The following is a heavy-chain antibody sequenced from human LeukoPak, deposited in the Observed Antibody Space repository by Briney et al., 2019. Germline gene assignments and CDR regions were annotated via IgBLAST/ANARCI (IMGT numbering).Heavy chain of an antibody. CDR2: IIPIFGTA. CDR3: ATYSSSWYRSPSDY. CDR1: GGTFSSYA. J-gene: IGHJ4*02. V-gene: IGHV1-69*13. D-gene: IGHD6-13*01. Sequence: ASVKVSCKASGGTFSSYAISWVRQAPGQGLEWMGGIIPIFGTANYAQKFQGRVTITADESTSTAYMELSSLRSEDTAVYYCATYSSSWYRSPSDYWGQGTLVTVSS.